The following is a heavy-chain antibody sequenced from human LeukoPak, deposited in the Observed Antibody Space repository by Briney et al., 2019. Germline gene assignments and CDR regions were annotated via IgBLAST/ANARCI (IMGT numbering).Heavy chain of an antibody. CDR1: GFTFSSYA. D-gene: IGHD6-13*01. J-gene: IGHJ4*02. Sequence: GGSLSLSCAASGFTFSSYAMSWVRQAPGKGLEWVAYISSTSSTIYYADSVKGRFTISRDNAKNSLYLQMNSLRAEDTAVYYCARSSSLDYWGQGTLVTVSS. CDR3: ARSSSLDY. CDR2: ISSTSSTI. V-gene: IGHV3-48*01.